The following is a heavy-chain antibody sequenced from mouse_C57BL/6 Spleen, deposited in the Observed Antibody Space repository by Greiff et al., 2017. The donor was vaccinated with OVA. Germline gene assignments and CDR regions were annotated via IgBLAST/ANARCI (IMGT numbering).Heavy chain of an antibody. CDR2: IRNKANGYTT. D-gene: IGHD1-1*01. CDR1: GFTFTDYY. CDR3: ARSAPSSPFDY. Sequence: EVKLMESGGGLVQPGGSLSLSCAASGFTFTDYYMSWVRQPPGKGLEWLGFIRNKANGYTTEYSVSVKGRFTISRDNSQSILYLQLNALTAEDSATYYCARSAPSSPFDYWGQGTTLTVSS. V-gene: IGHV7-3*01. J-gene: IGHJ2*01.